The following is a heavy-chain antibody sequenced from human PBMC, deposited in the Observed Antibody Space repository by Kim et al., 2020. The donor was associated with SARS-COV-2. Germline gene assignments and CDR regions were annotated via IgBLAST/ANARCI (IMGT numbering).Heavy chain of an antibody. J-gene: IGHJ3*02. CDR1: GGSISSYY. V-gene: IGHV4-59*13. CDR3: ARDDTYGRKASDI. D-gene: IGHD4-17*01. Sequence: SETLSLTCTVSGGSISSYYWSWIRQPPGKGLEWIGYIYYSGSTNYNPSLKSRVTISVDTSKNQFSLKLSSVTAADTAVYYCARDDTYGRKASDIWGQGT. CDR2: IYYSGST.